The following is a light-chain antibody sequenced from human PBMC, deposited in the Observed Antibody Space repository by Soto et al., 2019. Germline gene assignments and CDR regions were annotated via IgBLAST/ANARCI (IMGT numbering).Light chain of an antibody. CDR3: QQRSNWPPIT. CDR2: DAS. J-gene: IGKJ5*01. Sequence: EIVLTQSPATLSFSPGERSTLSCRSSQSVSSYLAWYQQKPGQAPRLLIYDASNRATGIPARFSGSGSETDFTLTISSLEPEDFAVYYCQQRSNWPPITFGQGTRLEIK. CDR1: QSVSSY. V-gene: IGKV3-11*01.